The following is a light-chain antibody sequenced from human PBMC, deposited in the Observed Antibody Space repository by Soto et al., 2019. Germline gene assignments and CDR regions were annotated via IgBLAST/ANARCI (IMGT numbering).Light chain of an antibody. CDR2: EVT. J-gene: IGLJ1*01. Sequence: SALTQPASVSGSPGQSITISCTGTSSDIGDYNYVSWFQQHPGRAPKLLIFEVTNRPSGVSNRFSGSKSGYTASLTISGLQTEDEADYYCNSYTSTKTYVFGTGTKVTLL. CDR1: SSDIGDYNY. CDR3: NSYTSTKTYV. V-gene: IGLV2-14*01.